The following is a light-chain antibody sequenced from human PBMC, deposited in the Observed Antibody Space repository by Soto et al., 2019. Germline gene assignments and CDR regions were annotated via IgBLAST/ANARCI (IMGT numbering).Light chain of an antibody. CDR3: QQYHHSRT. J-gene: IGKJ1*01. V-gene: IGKV3-15*01. CDR2: GAS. CDR1: QSLSSN. Sequence: EIVMTQSPATLSVSPGERATLSCRASQSLSSNLAWYQQKPGQAPRLLIYGASTRATDIPARFSGSGSGTEFTLTISSLQSEDSAVYYCQQYHHSRTFGQGTKVEIK.